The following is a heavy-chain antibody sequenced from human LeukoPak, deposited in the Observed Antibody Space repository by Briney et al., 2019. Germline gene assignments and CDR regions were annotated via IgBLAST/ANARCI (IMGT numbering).Heavy chain of an antibody. V-gene: IGHV3-7*01. Sequence: GGSLRLSWATSGFTFSSYWMSWVRQAPGKGLEWVANIKQDGSEKYYVDSVKGRLTISRDNAKKSLYVQMNSLRAEDTAVYYCASGNLYFDYWGQGTLVTVSS. J-gene: IGHJ4*02. CDR2: IKQDGSEK. CDR1: GFTFSSYW. CDR3: ASGNLYFDY.